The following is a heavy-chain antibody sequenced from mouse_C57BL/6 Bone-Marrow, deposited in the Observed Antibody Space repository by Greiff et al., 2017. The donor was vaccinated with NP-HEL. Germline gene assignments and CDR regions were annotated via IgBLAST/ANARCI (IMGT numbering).Heavy chain of an antibody. CDR2: INPSTGGT. V-gene: IGHV1-42*01. J-gene: IGHJ3*01. CDR1: GYSFTGYY. CDR3: ARDTRGFAY. Sequence: VQLQQSGPELVKPGASVKISCKASGYSFTGYYMNWVKQSPEKSLEWIGEINPSTGGTTYNQKFKAKATLTVDESSSTAYMQLKSLTSEDSAVYYCARDTRGFAYWGQGTLVTVSA.